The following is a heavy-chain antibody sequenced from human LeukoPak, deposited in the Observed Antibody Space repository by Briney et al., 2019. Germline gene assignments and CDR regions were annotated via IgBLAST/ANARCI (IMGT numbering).Heavy chain of an antibody. CDR3: ATGGATAFDY. D-gene: IGHD1-26*01. Sequence: SETLSLTCSVSGSSITSLYWSWVRQPPGKGLEYVGYVHQTGVTNYNPSLRGRVTVSMDTSKNQFSLKLNSVTAADTAVYYCATGGATAFDYWGQGTLVTVSS. V-gene: IGHV4-59*03. CDR1: GSSITSLY. J-gene: IGHJ4*02. CDR2: VHQTGVT.